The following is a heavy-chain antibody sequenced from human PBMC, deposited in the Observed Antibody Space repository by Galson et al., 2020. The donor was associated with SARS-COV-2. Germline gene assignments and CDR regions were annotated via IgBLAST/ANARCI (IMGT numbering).Heavy chain of an antibody. J-gene: IGHJ3*02. CDR2: IYYSGST. CDR1: GGTINNYF. CDR3: ARDSDYGGIENKFDI. Sequence: SETLSLTCSASGGTINNYFWSWIRQPPGKGLEWIGDIYYSGSTNYSPSFKSRVTISVDTSKNQFSLKVTSVTAADTAVYYCARDSDYGGIENKFDIWGQGTMVTVSS. V-gene: IGHV4-59*01. D-gene: IGHD4-17*01.